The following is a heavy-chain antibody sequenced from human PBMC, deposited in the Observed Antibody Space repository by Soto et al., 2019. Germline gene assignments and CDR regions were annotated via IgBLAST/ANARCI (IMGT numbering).Heavy chain of an antibody. D-gene: IGHD6-6*01. J-gene: IGHJ4*02. CDR2: ISVHTGDT. V-gene: IGHV1-18*01. CDR3: ARARAEYSSSFSYYFDS. CDR1: GYTFATYG. Sequence: VASVKVSCKASGYTFATYGITWVRQAPGQGLEWVAWISVHTGDTKYAQKLQGRVTLTTDTFTTTAYMELRGLTSDDTAIYYCARARAEYSSSFSYYFDSWGQGTLVTAPQ.